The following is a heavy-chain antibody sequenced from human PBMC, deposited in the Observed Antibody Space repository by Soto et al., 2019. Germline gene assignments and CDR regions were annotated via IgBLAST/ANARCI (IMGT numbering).Heavy chain of an antibody. CDR3: AREGYRDHGDLDY. J-gene: IGHJ4*02. Sequence: GGSLRLSCAASGFTFSSYAMSWVRQAPGKGLEWVSAISGSGGGTYYADSVKGRFTISRDNAKNSLYLQMNSLRAEDTALYYCAREGYRDHGDLDYWGQGTLVTVSS. D-gene: IGHD4-17*01. CDR2: ISGSGGGT. CDR1: GFTFSSYA. V-gene: IGHV3-23*01.